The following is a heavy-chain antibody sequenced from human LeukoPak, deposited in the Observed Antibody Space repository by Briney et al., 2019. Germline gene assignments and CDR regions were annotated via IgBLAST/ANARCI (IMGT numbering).Heavy chain of an antibody. CDR2: IIPILGIA. J-gene: IGHJ4*02. Sequence: ASVKVSCKASGGTFSSYAISWVRQAPGRGLEWMGRIIPILGIANYAQKFQGRVTITADKSTGTAYMELSSLRSEDTAVYYCARAKFSSTSCYRDWGQGTLVTVSS. CDR1: GGTFSSYA. CDR3: ARAKFSSTSCYRD. V-gene: IGHV1-69*04. D-gene: IGHD2-2*02.